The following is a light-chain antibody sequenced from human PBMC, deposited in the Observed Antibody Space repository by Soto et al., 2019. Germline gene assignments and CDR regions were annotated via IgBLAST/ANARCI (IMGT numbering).Light chain of an antibody. CDR2: AAS. J-gene: IGKJ2*01. V-gene: IGKV1-17*01. CDR3: LQHNSYPPS. Sequence: DIQMTQSPSSLSASVGDRVTITCRASQNIIFYLNWYQQKPGKAPKRLIYAASSLQSGVPSRFSGSGSGTEFTLTISSLQPEDFATYYCLQHNSYPPSFGQGTKLEIK. CDR1: QNIIFY.